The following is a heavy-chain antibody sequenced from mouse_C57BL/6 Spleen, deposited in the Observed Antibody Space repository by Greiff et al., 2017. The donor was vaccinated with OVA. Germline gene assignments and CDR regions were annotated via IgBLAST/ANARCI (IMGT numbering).Heavy chain of an antibody. V-gene: IGHV2-2*01. CDR2: IWSGGST. CDR1: GFSLTSYG. J-gene: IGHJ2*01. CDR3: ASGPYYFDY. Sequence: VQLVESGPGLVQPSQSLSITCTVSGFSLTSYGVHWVRQSPGKGLEWLGVIWSGGSTDYNAAFISRLSISKDNSKSQVFFIMTSLQADDTAIYYCASGPYYFDYWGQGTTLTVSS.